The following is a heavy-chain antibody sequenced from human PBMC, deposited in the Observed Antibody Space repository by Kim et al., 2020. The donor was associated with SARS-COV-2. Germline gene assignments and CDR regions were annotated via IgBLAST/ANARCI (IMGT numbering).Heavy chain of an antibody. CDR1: GASLTTTPYY. CDR2: ISYGWGT. D-gene: IGHD3-3*01. J-gene: IGHJ4*02. V-gene: IGHV4-39*01. Sequence: SETLSLTCTVSGASLTTTPYYWGWIRQPPGKGLEWIGSISYGWGTFYNPSLNTRVSISRDTSNSQFSLKLISVTAADTALYFCARQGYNVLSGHFERDFGGQGTLVTVSA. CDR3: ARQGYNVLSGHFERDF.